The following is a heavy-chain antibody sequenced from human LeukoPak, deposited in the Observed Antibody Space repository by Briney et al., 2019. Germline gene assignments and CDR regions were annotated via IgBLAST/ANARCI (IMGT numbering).Heavy chain of an antibody. CDR2: INPNSGGT. CDR1: GYTFTGYY. V-gene: IGHV1-2*02. Sequence: VASVKVSCKASGYTFTGYYMHWVRQAPGQGLEWMGWINPNSGGTNYAQKFQGRVTITADESTSTAYMELSSLRSEDTAVYYCATTSSGDALGAFDYWGQGTLVTVSS. J-gene: IGHJ4*02. D-gene: IGHD2-15*01. CDR3: ATTSSGDALGAFDY.